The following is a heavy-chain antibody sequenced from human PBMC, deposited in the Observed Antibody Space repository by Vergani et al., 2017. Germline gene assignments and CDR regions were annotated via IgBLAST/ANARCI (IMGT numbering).Heavy chain of an antibody. CDR3: VKDRYSSTIILAEYFQH. J-gene: IGHJ1*01. Sequence: EVQLVESGGGLVQPGGSLRLSCSASGFTFSSYAMHWVRQAPGKGLEYVSAISSNGGSTYYADSVKGRFTISRDNSKNTLYLQMSSLRAEDTAVYYCVKDRYSSTIILAEYFQHWGQGTLVTVSS. CDR2: ISSNGGST. D-gene: IGHD6-13*01. V-gene: IGHV3-64D*06. CDR1: GFTFSSYA.